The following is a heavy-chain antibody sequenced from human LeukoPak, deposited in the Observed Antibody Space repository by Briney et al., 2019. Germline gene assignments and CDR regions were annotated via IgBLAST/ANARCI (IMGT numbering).Heavy chain of an antibody. Sequence: PGGSLRLSCAASGFTFSSYSMSWVRQAPGKGLEWVSSISSSSSYIYYADSVKGRFTISRDNAKNSLYLQMNSLRAEDTAVYYCARDLGYSYRLDYWGQGTLVTVSS. J-gene: IGHJ4*02. CDR3: ARDLGYSYRLDY. CDR2: ISSSSSYI. CDR1: GFTFSSYS. V-gene: IGHV3-21*01. D-gene: IGHD5-18*01.